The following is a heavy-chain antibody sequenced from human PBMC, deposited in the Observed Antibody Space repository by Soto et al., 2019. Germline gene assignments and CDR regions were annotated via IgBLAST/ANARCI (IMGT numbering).Heavy chain of an antibody. V-gene: IGHV1-3*01. CDR3: ARDRYYYDSSGYYDAFDI. Sequence: QVQLVQSGAEVKKPGASVKVSCKASGYTFTSYAMHWVRQAPGQRLEWMGWINAGNGNTKYSQKFQGRVTITRDTSASTAYMDLSSLRSEDTAVYYCARDRYYYDSSGYYDAFDIWGQGTMVTVSS. CDR2: INAGNGNT. D-gene: IGHD3-22*01. J-gene: IGHJ3*02. CDR1: GYTFTSYA.